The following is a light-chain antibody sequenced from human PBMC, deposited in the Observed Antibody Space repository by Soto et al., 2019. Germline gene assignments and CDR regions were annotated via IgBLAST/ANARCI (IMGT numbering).Light chain of an antibody. Sequence: QSALTQPASVSGSPGQSITISCTGTSSGIGRYNYVSWYQQHPGKAPKLMIYDVTNRPSGVSNRFSGSKSGNTASLTISGLQAEDEADYYCSSYTSSSTLFGGGTKVTVL. CDR2: DVT. V-gene: IGLV2-14*01. CDR3: SSYTSSSTL. J-gene: IGLJ2*01. CDR1: SSGIGRYNY.